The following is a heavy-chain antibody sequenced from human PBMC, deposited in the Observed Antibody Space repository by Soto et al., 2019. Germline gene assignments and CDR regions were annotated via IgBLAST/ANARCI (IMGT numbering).Heavy chain of an antibody. CDR1: GYTFTGYY. D-gene: IGHD3-3*01. CDR2: VNPNSGGT. J-gene: IGHJ6*04. Sequence: ASVKVSCKASGYTFTGYYMHWVRQAPGQGLEWMGWVNPNSGGTNYAQKFQGRVTMTRDTSISTAYMERSRLRSDDTAVYYCAIAAAQDFWNSYLVFYYYGSDVWGKGTTVTV. CDR3: AIAAAQDFWNSYLVFYYYGSDV. V-gene: IGHV1-2*02.